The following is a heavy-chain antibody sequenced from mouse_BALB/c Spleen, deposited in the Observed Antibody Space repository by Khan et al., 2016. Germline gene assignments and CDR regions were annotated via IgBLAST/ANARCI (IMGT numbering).Heavy chain of an antibody. D-gene: IGHD2-3*01. J-gene: IGHJ2*01. V-gene: IGHV3-2*02. CDR3: ARSEDGYLYYFDY. Sequence: EVQLQESGPGLVKPSQSLSLTCTVTGYSITSDYAWNWIRQFPGNQLEWMGYITYSGSTSYNPSLKSRISITRDTSKNQFFLQLKSVTTEDTATYYCARSEDGYLYYFDYWGQGTTLTVSS. CDR2: ITYSGST. CDR1: GYSITSDYA.